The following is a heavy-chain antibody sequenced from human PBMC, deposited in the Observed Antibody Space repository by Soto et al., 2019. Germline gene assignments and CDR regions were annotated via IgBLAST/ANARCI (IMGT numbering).Heavy chain of an antibody. Sequence: ASVKVSCKASGYTVTSYGISWVRKAPGQGLEWMGWISAYNGNTNYAQKLQGRVTMTTDTSTSTAYMELRSLRSDDTAVYYCARVRDYDILTGYYVCLYYWGQGTLVTVSS. CDR3: ARVRDYDILTGYYVCLYY. V-gene: IGHV1-18*01. D-gene: IGHD3-9*01. CDR2: ISAYNGNT. J-gene: IGHJ4*02. CDR1: GYTVTSYG.